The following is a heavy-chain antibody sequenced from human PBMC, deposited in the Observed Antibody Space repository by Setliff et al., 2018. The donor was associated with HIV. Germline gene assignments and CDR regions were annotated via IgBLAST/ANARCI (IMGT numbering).Heavy chain of an antibody. CDR1: GLTLSSNY. Sequence: GGSLRLSCTASGLTLSSNYMTWVRQSPGKGLEWVSTLYPGGSAYYADSIKGRFTISRESAKNTLYLQMDSLRSEDTAVYFCAKLTRLKASFPTDYLDPWGQGILVTVSS. D-gene: IGHD4-17*01. V-gene: IGHV3-66*02. CDR3: AKLTRLKASFPTDYLDP. CDR2: LYPGGSA. J-gene: IGHJ5*02.